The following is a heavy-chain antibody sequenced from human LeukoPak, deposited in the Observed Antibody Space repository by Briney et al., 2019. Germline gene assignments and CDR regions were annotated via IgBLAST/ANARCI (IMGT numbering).Heavy chain of an antibody. CDR1: GYTLTSCD. CDR2: MNPNSGNT. J-gene: IGHJ4*02. V-gene: IGHV1-8*01. Sequence: ASVTVSCKASGYTLTSCDINWVRQATGQGLEWIGWMNPNSGNTGYGQSIQGRVTMTRDNSISTAYMELSNLRSEDTAIYYCTRGSTGRRDYWGQGTLVS. CDR3: TRGSTGRRDY. D-gene: IGHD3-9*01.